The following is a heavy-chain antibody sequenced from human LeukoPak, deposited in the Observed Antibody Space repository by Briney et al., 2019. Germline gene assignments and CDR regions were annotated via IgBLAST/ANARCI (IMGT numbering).Heavy chain of an antibody. CDR1: GFTFSSYS. J-gene: IGHJ4*02. D-gene: IGHD3-3*01. CDR2: ISSSSSYI. V-gene: IGHV3-21*01. Sequence: GGSLRLSCAASGFTFSSYSMNWVRQAPGKGLEWVSSISSSSSYIYYADSVKGRFTISRDNAKNSLYLQMNSLRAEDTAVYYCARGKNDFWSGYYGVDYWGQGTLVTVSS. CDR3: ARGKNDFWSGYYGVDY.